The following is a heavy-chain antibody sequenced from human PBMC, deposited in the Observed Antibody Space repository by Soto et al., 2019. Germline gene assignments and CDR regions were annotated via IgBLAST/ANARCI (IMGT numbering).Heavy chain of an antibody. J-gene: IGHJ5*02. CDR3: ARWVSYRWFDP. D-gene: IGHD3-16*02. CDR1: GFSLSSNGVG. Sequence: GSGPTLVNPTETLTLTCTFSGFSLSSNGVGVGWIRQPPGKALEWLALIYWDDDKRYSPSLTSRLTITKDTSKNRVVLTMTNLDPVDTATYYCARWVSYRWFDPWGQGVLVTVSS. CDR2: IYWDDDK. V-gene: IGHV2-5*02.